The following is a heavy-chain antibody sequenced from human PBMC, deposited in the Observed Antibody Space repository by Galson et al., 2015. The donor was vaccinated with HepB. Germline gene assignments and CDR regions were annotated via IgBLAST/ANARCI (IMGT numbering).Heavy chain of an antibody. CDR1: RFTFSDYY. J-gene: IGHJ4*02. V-gene: IGHV3-11*06. CDR3: ARVAHSDYGDHAHFDY. CDR2: ISGGATYT. Sequence: SLRLSCAASRFTFSDYYMTWIRQAPGKGLEWLSYISGGATYTNYANSVKGRFTISRDNAKNSLYLHMRGLRDDATAVYYCARVAHSDYGDHAHFDYWGQGTLVTVSS. D-gene: IGHD4-17*01.